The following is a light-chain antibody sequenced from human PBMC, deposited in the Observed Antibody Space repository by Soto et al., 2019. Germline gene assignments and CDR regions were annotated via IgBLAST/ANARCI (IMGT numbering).Light chain of an antibody. V-gene: IGLV2-8*01. J-gene: IGLJ1*01. CDR1: SSDVGGYNY. Sequence: QSALTQPPSASGSPGQSVTISCTGTSSDVGGYNYVSWYQQHPGKAPKLMIYEVSKRPSGVPDRFSGSKSGNTASLTVSGLQAVDEADYYCTSYAGSNNFFYVFGTGTKLTVL. CDR3: TSYAGSNNFFYV. CDR2: EVS.